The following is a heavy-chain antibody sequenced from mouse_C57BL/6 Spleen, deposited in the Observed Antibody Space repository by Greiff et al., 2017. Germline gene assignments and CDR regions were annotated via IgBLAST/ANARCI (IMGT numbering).Heavy chain of an antibody. Sequence: EVQGVESGGGLVKPGGSLKLSCAASGFTFSSYTMSWVRQTPEKRLEWVATISGGGGNTYYPDSVKGRFTISRDNAKNTLYLQMSSLRSEDTALYYCARQGGSYFDYWGQGTTLTVSS. CDR3: ARQGGSYFDY. CDR2: ISGGGGNT. CDR1: GFTFSSYT. V-gene: IGHV5-9*01. J-gene: IGHJ2*01.